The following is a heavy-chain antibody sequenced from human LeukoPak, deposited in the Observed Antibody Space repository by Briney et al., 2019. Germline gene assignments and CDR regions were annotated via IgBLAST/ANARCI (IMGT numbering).Heavy chain of an antibody. CDR1: GGSISSSSYY. CDR3: ARHARVATPWYYFDY. Sequence: SETLSLTCTVSGGSISSSSYYWGWIRQPPGEGLEWIGYIYYSGSTNYNPSLKSRVTISVDTSKNQFSLKLSSVTAADTAVYYCARHARVATPWYYFDYWGQGTLVTVSS. V-gene: IGHV4-61*05. D-gene: IGHD5-12*01. J-gene: IGHJ4*02. CDR2: IYYSGST.